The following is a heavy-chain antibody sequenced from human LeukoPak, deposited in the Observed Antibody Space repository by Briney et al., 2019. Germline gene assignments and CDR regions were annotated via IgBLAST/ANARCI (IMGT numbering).Heavy chain of an antibody. CDR3: ARRFPSGSFDY. V-gene: IGHV4-4*07. CDR1: GGSISSYY. J-gene: IGHJ4*02. Sequence: SETLSLTCTVSGGSISSYYWSWIRQPAGKGLEWIGRIYTSGSTNYNPSLKSRVTISVDKSKNQFSLKLSSVTAADTAVYYCARRFPSGSFDYWGQGTLVTVSS. D-gene: IGHD3-10*01. CDR2: IYTSGST.